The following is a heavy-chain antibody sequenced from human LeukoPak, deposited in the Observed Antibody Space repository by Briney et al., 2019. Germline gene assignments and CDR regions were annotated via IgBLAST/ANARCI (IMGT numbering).Heavy chain of an antibody. CDR2: IKSKTDGGTT. J-gene: IGHJ4*02. Sequence: GGSLRLSCAASGFTFSNAWMSWVRQAPGKGLEWASRIKSKTDGGTTDYAAPVKGRFTISRDDSKNTLYLQMNSLKTEDTAVYYCTTDMLGYSGSYGDYWGQGTLVTVSS. V-gene: IGHV3-15*01. CDR1: GFTFSNAW. CDR3: TTDMLGYSGSYGDY. D-gene: IGHD1-26*01.